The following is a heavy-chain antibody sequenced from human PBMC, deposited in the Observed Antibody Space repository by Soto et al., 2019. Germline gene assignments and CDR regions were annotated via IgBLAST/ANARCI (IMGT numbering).Heavy chain of an antibody. Sequence: SETLSLTCTVSGGSISSGGYYWSWIRQHPGKGLEWIGYIYYSGSTYYNPSLKSRVTISVDTSKNQFSLKLSSVTAADTAVYYCARVSVAVATHDYWGQGTLVTVSS. CDR2: IYYSGST. J-gene: IGHJ4*02. CDR3: ARVSVAVATHDY. D-gene: IGHD6-19*01. CDR1: GGSISSGGYY. V-gene: IGHV4-31*03.